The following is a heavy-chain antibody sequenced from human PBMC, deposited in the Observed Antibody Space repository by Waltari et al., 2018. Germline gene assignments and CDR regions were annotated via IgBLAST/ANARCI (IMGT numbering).Heavy chain of an antibody. CDR1: GFTLSSYW. CDR2: IKKEGREE. V-gene: IGHV3-7*01. CDR3: ARDQWFAFDI. Sequence: EVQLVESGGGLVQPGGSLRLSCAASGFTLSSYWMSWVRQAPGKGLEWVANIKKEGREEYYGDSVRGRFTISRDNAKTSLYLQMNSLRPEDTAVYYCARDQWFAFDIWGQGTMVTVSS. D-gene: IGHD3-22*01. J-gene: IGHJ3*02.